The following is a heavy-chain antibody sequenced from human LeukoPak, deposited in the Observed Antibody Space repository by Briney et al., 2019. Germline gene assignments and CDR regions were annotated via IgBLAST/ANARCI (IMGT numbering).Heavy chain of an antibody. D-gene: IGHD4-17*01. V-gene: IGHV3-21*01. Sequence: SGGSLRLSCAASGFTFSTYSMNWVRQAPGKGLEWVSSISSSTYIYYADSMKGRFTISRDNAKNSLYLQMNSLRAEDTAVYYCARAYGDYFLDYWGQGTLVTVSS. CDR1: GFTFSTYS. CDR3: ARAYGDYFLDY. CDR2: ISSSTYI. J-gene: IGHJ4*02.